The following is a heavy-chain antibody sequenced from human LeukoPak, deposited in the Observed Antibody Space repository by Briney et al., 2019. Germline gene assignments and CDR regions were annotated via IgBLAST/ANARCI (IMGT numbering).Heavy chain of an antibody. CDR2: ISAYNGNT. CDR3: ARDLAGQDIVVVVAARDAFDI. D-gene: IGHD2-15*01. J-gene: IGHJ3*02. Sequence: GASVKVSCKASGYTFTSYGISWVRQAPGQGLEWMGWISAYNGNTNYVQKLQGRVTMTTDTSTSTAYMELRSLRSDDTAVYYCARDLAGQDIVVVVAARDAFDIWGQGTMVTVSS. CDR1: GYTFTSYG. V-gene: IGHV1-18*01.